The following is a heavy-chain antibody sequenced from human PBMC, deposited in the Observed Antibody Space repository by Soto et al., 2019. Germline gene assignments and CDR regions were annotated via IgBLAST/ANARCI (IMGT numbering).Heavy chain of an antibody. D-gene: IGHD3-10*01. CDR3: AREGITMVRGAVYYYYGMDV. Sequence: EVQLVESGGGLVQPGGSLRLSCEASGFTFSSYWMSWVRQAPGKGLEWVANIKQDGSEKYYVDSVKGRFTISRDNAKNSLYLQMNSLRAEDTAVYYCAREGITMVRGAVYYYYGMDVWGQGTTVTVSS. CDR2: IKQDGSEK. CDR1: GFTFSSYW. V-gene: IGHV3-7*01. J-gene: IGHJ6*02.